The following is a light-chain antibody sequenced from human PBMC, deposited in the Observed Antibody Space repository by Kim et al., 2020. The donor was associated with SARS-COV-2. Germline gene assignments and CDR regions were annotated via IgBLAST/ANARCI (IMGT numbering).Light chain of an antibody. CDR3: QQRSNWPLT. CDR2: DAS. Sequence: LPPGGRATLSCRASQSVSSYLAWYQQRPGQAPRLLIYDASNRATGIPPRFSGSGSGTDFTLTISSLEPEDFAIYYCQQRSNWPLTFGGGTKVDIK. V-gene: IGKV3-11*01. CDR1: QSVSSY. J-gene: IGKJ4*01.